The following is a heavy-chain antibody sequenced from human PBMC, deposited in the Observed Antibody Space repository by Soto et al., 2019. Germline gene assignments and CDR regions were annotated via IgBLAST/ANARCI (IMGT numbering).Heavy chain of an antibody. CDR3: ARGRADNTAMAHPYDY. CDR2: ITPIFGKA. V-gene: IGHV1-69*01. CDR1: GGTFRTYA. D-gene: IGHD5-18*01. Sequence: QVQLVQSGAEVKKPGSSVKVSCKASGGTFRTYAISWVRQAPGQGLEWMGGITPIFGKANYAQKFQGRVSITADESTNTAYMELRSLRSEDTAVYYCARGRADNTAMAHPYDYWGQGTLVTVSS. J-gene: IGHJ4*02.